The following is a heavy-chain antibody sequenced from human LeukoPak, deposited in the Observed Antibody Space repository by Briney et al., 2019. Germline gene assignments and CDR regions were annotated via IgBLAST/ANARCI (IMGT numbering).Heavy chain of an antibody. CDR2: INPNSGGT. V-gene: IGHV1-2*02. CDR1: GYTFTGYY. J-gene: IGHJ5*02. D-gene: IGHD2-15*01. Sequence: PVASVKVSCKASGYTFTGYYMHWVRQAPGQGLEWMGWINPNSGGTNYAQKFQGRVTMTRDTSISTAYMELSRLRSDDTAVYYCARAGVYCSGGSCYSGDWFDPWGQGTLVTVSS. CDR3: ARAGVYCSGGSCYSGDWFDP.